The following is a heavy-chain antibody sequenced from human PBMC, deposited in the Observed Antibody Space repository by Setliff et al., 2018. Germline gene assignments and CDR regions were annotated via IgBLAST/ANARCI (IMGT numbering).Heavy chain of an antibody. V-gene: IGHV3-23*01. D-gene: IGHD3-10*01. CDR2: ISGGGSRT. J-gene: IGHJ3*02. CDR1: GFTFSSYA. CDR3: ARDTSGRDAFDI. Sequence: GGSLRLSCAASGFTFSSYAMNWVRQALGKGLEWVSFISGGGSRTYHADSVKGRVTISRDNSKNTLYLQMSSLRAEDTAIYYCARDTSGRDAFDIWGQGAAVTVSS.